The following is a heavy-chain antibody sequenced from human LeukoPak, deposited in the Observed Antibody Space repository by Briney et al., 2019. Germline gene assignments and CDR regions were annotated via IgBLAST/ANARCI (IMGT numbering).Heavy chain of an antibody. D-gene: IGHD6-25*01. J-gene: IGHJ4*01. V-gene: IGHV4-34*01. CDR1: GGSFSPYY. CDR2: INHRGST. Sequence: SETLSLTCAAYGGSFSPYYWSWIRQPPGKGLEWIGEINHRGSTKYNPSLKSRVTISIDTSKNQVSLKMSSVTAADTAVYYCAKSGGYGLIDYWGQGTLVTVSS. CDR3: AKSGGYGLIDY.